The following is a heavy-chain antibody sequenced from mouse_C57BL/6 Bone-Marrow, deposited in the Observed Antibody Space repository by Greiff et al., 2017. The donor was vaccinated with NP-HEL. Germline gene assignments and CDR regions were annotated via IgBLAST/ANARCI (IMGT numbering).Heavy chain of an antibody. CDR2: IDPSDSYT. CDR3: ARRGEPNFDY. J-gene: IGHJ2*01. V-gene: IGHV1-69*01. Sequence: VQLQQSGAELVMPGASVKLSCKASGYTFTSYWMHWVKQRPGQGLEWIGEIDPSDSYTNYNQKFKGKSTLTVDKSSSTAYMQLSSLTSEDSAVYYCARRGEPNFDYWGQGTTLTVSS. CDR1: GYTFTSYW.